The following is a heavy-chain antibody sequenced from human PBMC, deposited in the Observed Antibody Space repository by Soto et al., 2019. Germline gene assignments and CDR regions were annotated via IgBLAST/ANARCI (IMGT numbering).Heavy chain of an antibody. CDR1: VFTFSNFG. Sequence: ESGGGVVQPGRSLRLSCAASVFTFSNFGMHWVRQAPGKGLEWVAVISSDGSDKYYSDSVKGRFTISRDNSKNTLFLQMNSLRVEDTAVYYFAKGSEVARQELDYWGQGTLVTVSS. CDR2: ISSDGSDK. V-gene: IGHV3-30*18. CDR3: AKGSEVARQELDY. D-gene: IGHD2-15*01. J-gene: IGHJ4*02.